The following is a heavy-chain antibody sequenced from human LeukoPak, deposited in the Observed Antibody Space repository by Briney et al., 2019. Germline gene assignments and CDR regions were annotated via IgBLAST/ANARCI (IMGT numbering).Heavy chain of an antibody. J-gene: IGHJ4*02. CDR1: GFTFGDYG. CDR3: TRAGGYDNYLDY. CDR2: IRKKAHDWTP. D-gene: IGHD5-12*01. V-gene: IGHV3-49*04. Sequence: GGSLRLSCTTSGFTFGDYGFNWVRQAPGKGLERVGFIRKKAHDWTPQYAPSVQGRFTISRDDSKGIAYLEMNSLKTEDTAVYYCTRAGGYDNYLDYWGQGTPVTVSS.